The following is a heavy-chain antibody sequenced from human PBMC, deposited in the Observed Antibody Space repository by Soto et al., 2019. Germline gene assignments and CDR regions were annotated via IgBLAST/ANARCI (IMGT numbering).Heavy chain of an antibody. CDR3: TTVFED. V-gene: IGHV3-74*01. CDR2: IDGVGTGT. Sequence: EVQLVQSGGGSVQPGGSLRLSCAASGFTFTNYWMHWVRQVPGKGLVWVSRIDGVGTGTSYSDSVRGRFTISRDNAENMLSLHMTSLRAEDTAVYYCTTVFEDWGQGTLVTVSS. J-gene: IGHJ4*02. CDR1: GFTFTNYW.